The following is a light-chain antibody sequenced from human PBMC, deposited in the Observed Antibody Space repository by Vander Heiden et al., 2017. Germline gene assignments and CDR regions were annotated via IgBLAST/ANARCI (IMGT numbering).Light chain of an antibody. J-gene: IGKJ2*01. CDR2: GTS. CDR3: QQSASSPHT. Sequence: VLTQPPGTLALSAGERASPCSRASACVSISYLAWSPRKPCQAPGLLIYGTSSRATGIPHRFSGRGSGTDFTLTISRLEPEDIAVYYCQQSASSPHTFRQGTRLEIK. V-gene: IGKV3-20*01. CDR1: ACVSISY.